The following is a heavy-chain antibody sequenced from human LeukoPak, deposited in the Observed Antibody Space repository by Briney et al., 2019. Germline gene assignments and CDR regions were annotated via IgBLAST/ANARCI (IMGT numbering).Heavy chain of an antibody. J-gene: IGHJ4*02. CDR2: ISSSSTTI. Sequence: GGSLRLSCAASGFTFSSYSMNWVRQAPGKGLEWVSYISSSSTTIHYADSVKGRFTVSRDSTKNSLYLQMNCLTAEDTAIYYCAMDLKGYGSSGGVDYWGQGSLVTVSS. D-gene: IGHD6-13*01. CDR3: AMDLKGYGSSGGVDY. CDR1: GFTFSSYS. V-gene: IGHV3-48*01.